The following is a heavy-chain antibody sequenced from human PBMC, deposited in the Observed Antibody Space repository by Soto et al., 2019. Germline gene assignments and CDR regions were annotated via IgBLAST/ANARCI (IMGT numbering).Heavy chain of an antibody. CDR2: ISGSGGST. CDR3: ATVRESDIVVVVAAPRFDY. Sequence: EVQLLESGGGLVQPGGSLRLSCAASGFTFSSYAMSWVRQAPGKGLEWVSAISGSGGSTYYEDSVKGRFTISRDNSKNTQYLQMNSLRAEDTAVYYCATVRESDIVVVVAAPRFDYWGQGTLVTVSS. CDR1: GFTFSSYA. J-gene: IGHJ4*02. V-gene: IGHV3-23*01. D-gene: IGHD2-15*01.